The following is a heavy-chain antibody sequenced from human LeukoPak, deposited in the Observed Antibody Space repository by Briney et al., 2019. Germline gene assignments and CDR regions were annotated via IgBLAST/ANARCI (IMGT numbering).Heavy chain of an antibody. J-gene: IGHJ4*02. CDR1: GGSISSSSYY. D-gene: IGHD5-12*01. V-gene: IGHV4-39*01. Sequence: PSETLSLTCTVSGGSISSSSYYWGWIRQPPGKGLEWIGSIYYSGSTYYNPSLKSRVTISVDTSENQFSLKLSSVTAADTAVYYCARGYSGYDAFDYWGQGTLVTVSS. CDR2: IYYSGST. CDR3: ARGYSGYDAFDY.